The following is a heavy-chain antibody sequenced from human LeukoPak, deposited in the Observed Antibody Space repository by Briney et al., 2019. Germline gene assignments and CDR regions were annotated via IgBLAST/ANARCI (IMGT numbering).Heavy chain of an antibody. J-gene: IGHJ3*01. CDR1: GDSPSYHNDY. V-gene: IGHV4-39*01. CDR3: ARLRAMAGHRGGFDF. Sequence: SETLSLTCALSGDSPSYHNDYWDRTRQPRGKGLEWIGTVYYTENPYYNQSLKSRVALSVDTSKNQFSLQLTSMTAADTAVYYCARLRAMAGHRGGFDFWGRGTMVTVSS. D-gene: IGHD6-19*01. CDR2: VYYTENP.